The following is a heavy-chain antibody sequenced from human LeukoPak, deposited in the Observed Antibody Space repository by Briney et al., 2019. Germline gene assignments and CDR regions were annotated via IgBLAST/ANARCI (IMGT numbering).Heavy chain of an antibody. D-gene: IGHD3-10*01. J-gene: IGHJ4*02. Sequence: GGSLRLSCAASGFTFSTYSMNWVRQAPGKGLEWISYIKSSGSDTYYADSVKGRFTVSSDNAKNSLYLQMNSLRAEDTAVYYCAREMDSGSFLPYWGQGALVTVSS. CDR2: IKSSGSDT. CDR1: GFTFSTYS. CDR3: AREMDSGSFLPY. V-gene: IGHV3-48*01.